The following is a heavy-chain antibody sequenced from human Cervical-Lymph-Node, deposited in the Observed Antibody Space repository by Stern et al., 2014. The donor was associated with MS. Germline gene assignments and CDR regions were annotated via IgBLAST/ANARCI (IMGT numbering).Heavy chain of an antibody. CDR2: IIAYNCNT. V-gene: IGHV1-18*01. D-gene: IGHD2-15*01. Sequence: QVQLVQSGAEVKQPGASVKVSCKASGYTFTSYGIRWVRQSPGQGLEWMVLIIAYNCNTNQSENLQGRINMTTDTSTSTAYMELRSLRSDDTAVYYCARGLLGSENAFDIWGQGTMVTVSS. CDR1: GYTFTSYG. CDR3: ARGLLGSENAFDI. J-gene: IGHJ3*02.